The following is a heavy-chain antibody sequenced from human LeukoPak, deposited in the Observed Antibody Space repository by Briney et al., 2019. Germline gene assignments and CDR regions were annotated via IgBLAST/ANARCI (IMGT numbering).Heavy chain of an antibody. J-gene: IGHJ6*03. Sequence: ASVKVSCKASGYTFTSYDINWVRQATGQGLEWMGRMNPNSGNTGYAQKFQGRVTITRNTSISTAYMELSSLRSEDTAVYYCARGVRARDTIFGVVTTGGYYYYYMDVWGKGTTVTVSS. CDR1: GYTFTSYD. CDR2: MNPNSGNT. CDR3: ARGVRARDTIFGVVTTGGYYYYYMDV. V-gene: IGHV1-8*03. D-gene: IGHD3-3*01.